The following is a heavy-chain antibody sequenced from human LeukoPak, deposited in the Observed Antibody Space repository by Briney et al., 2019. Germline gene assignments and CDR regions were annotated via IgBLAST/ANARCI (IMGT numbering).Heavy chain of an antibody. D-gene: IGHD1/OR15-1a*01. Sequence: ASVKVSCKASGYTFTSYYMHWVRQAPGQCLEWMGIINPSGGSTNYTQKFQGRVTMTRDTSTNTVYMELSSLRSEDTAVYYCASGARSGPFDYWGQGTLVTVSS. CDR1: GYTFTSYY. CDR2: INPSGGST. CDR3: ASGARSGPFDY. J-gene: IGHJ4*02. V-gene: IGHV1-46*01.